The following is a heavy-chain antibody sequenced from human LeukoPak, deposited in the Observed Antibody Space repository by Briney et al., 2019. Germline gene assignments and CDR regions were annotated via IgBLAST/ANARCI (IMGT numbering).Heavy chain of an antibody. D-gene: IGHD4-17*01. CDR2: IYYSGST. V-gene: IGHV4-59*01. J-gene: IGHJ4*02. Sequence: SETLSLTCTVSGGSISSYYWSWIRQPPGKGLEWIGYIYYSGSTNYNPSLKSRVTISVDTSKNQFSLELSSVTAADTAVYYCARGYGDDDPYWGQGTLVTVSS. CDR3: ARGYGDDDPY. CDR1: GGSISSYY.